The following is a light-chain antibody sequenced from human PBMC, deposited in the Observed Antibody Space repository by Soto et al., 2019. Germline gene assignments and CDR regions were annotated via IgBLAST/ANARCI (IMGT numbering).Light chain of an antibody. Sequence: DIQMTQSPSSLSASIGDRVTITCQASQDIKIYLNWYQQKPGKPPNLLIYDASKLETGVTLRFSGSGSGTHFTFIISSLQPEDIATYYCQQFDGVPLTLGGGTKVDIK. CDR1: QDIKIY. CDR2: DAS. CDR3: QQFDGVPLT. J-gene: IGKJ4*01. V-gene: IGKV1-33*01.